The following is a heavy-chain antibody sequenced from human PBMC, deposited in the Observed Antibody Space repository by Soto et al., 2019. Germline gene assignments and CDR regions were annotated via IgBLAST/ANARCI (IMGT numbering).Heavy chain of an antibody. CDR1: GFTFDDYA. V-gene: IGHV3-9*01. Sequence: PGGSLRLSCAASGFTFDDYAMHWVRQAPGKGLEWVSGISWNSGSIGYADSVKGRFTISRDNAKNSLYLQMNSLRAEDTALYYCEKGGLMVYTSNWFDPWGQETLVTVPS. J-gene: IGHJ5*02. CDR3: EKGGLMVYTSNWFDP. CDR2: ISWNSGSI. D-gene: IGHD2-8*01.